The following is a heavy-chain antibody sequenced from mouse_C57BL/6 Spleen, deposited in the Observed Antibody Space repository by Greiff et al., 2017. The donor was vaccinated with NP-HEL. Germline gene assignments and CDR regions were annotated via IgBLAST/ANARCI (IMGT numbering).Heavy chain of an antibody. CDR3: AGTTVVATNYWYFDV. Sequence: QVQLKQPGAELVKPGASVKLSCKASGYTFTSYWMHWVKQRPGQGLEWIGMIHPNSVGTNYNGKFKSKATLTVAKSPRTAYMQLSSLTSDDAAVYYCAGTTVVATNYWYFDVWGTGTTVTVSS. V-gene: IGHV1-64*01. CDR1: GYTFTSYW. J-gene: IGHJ1*03. D-gene: IGHD1-1*01. CDR2: IHPNSVGT.